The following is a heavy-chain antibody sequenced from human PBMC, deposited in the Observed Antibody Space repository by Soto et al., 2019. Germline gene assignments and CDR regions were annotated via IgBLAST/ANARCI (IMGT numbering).Heavy chain of an antibody. CDR3: ARRSSGWYFDY. D-gene: IGHD6-19*01. CDR1: GFTFSSYA. CDR2: ISGSGGST. Sequence: EVQLLESGGGLVQPGGSLRLSCAASGFTFSSYAMSWVRQAPGKGLEWVSVISGSGGSTYYADSVKGRFTISRDNSKNTLYLQMTSLRAEDTAVYYCARRSSGWYFDYWGQGPLVTVSS. V-gene: IGHV3-23*01. J-gene: IGHJ4*02.